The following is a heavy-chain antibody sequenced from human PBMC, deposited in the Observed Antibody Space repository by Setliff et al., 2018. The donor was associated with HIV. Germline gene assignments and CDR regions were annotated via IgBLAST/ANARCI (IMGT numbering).Heavy chain of an antibody. CDR2: IYYSGST. CDR1: GGSISSHC. Sequence: SETLSLTCTVSGGSISSHCWSWIRQPPGKGLEWIGSIYYSGSTNYNPSLKSRVTISVDTSKNQFSLKLSSVTAADTAVYYCARDSSSWRGDAFDIWGQGTMVTV. CDR3: ARDSSSWRGDAFDI. D-gene: IGHD6-13*01. J-gene: IGHJ3*02. V-gene: IGHV4-59*11.